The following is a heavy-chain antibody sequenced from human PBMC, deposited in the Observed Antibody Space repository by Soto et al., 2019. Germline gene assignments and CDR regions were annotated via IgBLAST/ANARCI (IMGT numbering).Heavy chain of an antibody. Sequence: ASVKVSCKASGYTFTSYAMHWVRQAPGQRLEWMGWINAGNGNTKYSQKFQGRVTITRDTSASTAYMELSSLRSEDTVVYYCAIEKVGATSIHVFDIWGQGTMVTVSS. CDR2: INAGNGNT. CDR1: GYTFTSYA. V-gene: IGHV1-3*01. D-gene: IGHD1-26*01. CDR3: AIEKVGATSIHVFDI. J-gene: IGHJ3*02.